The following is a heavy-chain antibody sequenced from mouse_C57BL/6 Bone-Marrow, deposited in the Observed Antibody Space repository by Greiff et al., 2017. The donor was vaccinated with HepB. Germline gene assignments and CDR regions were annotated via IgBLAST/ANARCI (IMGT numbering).Heavy chain of an antibody. Sequence: VQLQESGAELARPGASVKLSCKASGYTFTSYGISWVKQRTGQGLEWIGEIDPRSGNTYYNEKFKGKATLTADKSSSTAYMELRSLTSEDSAVYFCARCPLIYYYGYFDYWGQGTTLTVSS. D-gene: IGHD1-1*01. CDR2: IDPRSGNT. CDR1: GYTFTSYG. CDR3: ARCPLIYYYGYFDY. V-gene: IGHV1-81*01. J-gene: IGHJ2*01.